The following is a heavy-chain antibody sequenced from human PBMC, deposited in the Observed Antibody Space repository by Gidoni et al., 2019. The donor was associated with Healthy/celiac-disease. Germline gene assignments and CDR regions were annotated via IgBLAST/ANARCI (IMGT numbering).Heavy chain of an antibody. CDR1: GFTFDDYA. CDR3: AKDISGSSWFDAFDI. J-gene: IGHJ3*02. D-gene: IGHD6-13*01. Sequence: EVQLVESGGGLVQPGRSLRLSCAASGFTFDDYAMHWVRQAPGKGLEWVSGISWNSGSIGYADSVKGRFTISRDNAKNSLYLQMNSLRAEDTALYYCAKDISGSSWFDAFDIWGQGTMVTVSS. CDR2: ISWNSGSI. V-gene: IGHV3-9*01.